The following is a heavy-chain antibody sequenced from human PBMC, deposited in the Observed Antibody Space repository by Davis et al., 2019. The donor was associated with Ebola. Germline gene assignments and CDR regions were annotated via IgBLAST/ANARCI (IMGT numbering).Heavy chain of an antibody. Sequence: GESLKTSCAASGITFSRYAMSWVRQAPGKGLEWVSAISGSGGSTYYAESVKGRITISRDNAKNTLYLQMNSLKAEETAVYYCARDLYDSSGYFAGDYWGHGTLVTVSS. D-gene: IGHD3-22*01. CDR2: ISGSGGST. J-gene: IGHJ4*01. CDR1: GITFSRYA. CDR3: ARDLYDSSGYFAGDY. V-gene: IGHV3-23*01.